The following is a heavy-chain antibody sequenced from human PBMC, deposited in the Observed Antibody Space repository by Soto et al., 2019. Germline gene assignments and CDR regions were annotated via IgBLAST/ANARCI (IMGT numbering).Heavy chain of an antibody. CDR2: IWYDGGNK. CDR1: GFNFSSYV. V-gene: IGHV3-33*01. CDR3: ARDGQWLPRDSPRSSYYFDY. Sequence: QVQLVESGGGVVQPGRSLRLSCAASGFNFSSYVMHWVRQAPGKGLEWVAVIWYDGGNKYYADSVKGRFTISRDNSKNTLYLQMNILRAEDTAVYYCARDGQWLPRDSPRSSYYFDYWGQGTLVTVSS. J-gene: IGHJ4*02. D-gene: IGHD6-19*01.